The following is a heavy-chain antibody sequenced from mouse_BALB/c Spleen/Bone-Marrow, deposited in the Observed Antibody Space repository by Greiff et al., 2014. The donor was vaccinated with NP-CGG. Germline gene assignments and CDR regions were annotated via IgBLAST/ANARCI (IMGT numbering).Heavy chain of an antibody. CDR3: ARRVYYDYDGGAWFAY. Sequence: QVQLQQSGAELVKPGASVKLSCKASGYTFTSYDINWVRQRHEQGLEWIGWIFPGDGSTKYNEKFKGKATLTTDKSSSTAYMQLSRLTSEDSAVYFCARRVYYDYDGGAWFAYWGQGTLVTVSA. CDR2: IFPGDGST. V-gene: IGHV1S56*01. J-gene: IGHJ3*01. D-gene: IGHD2-4*01. CDR1: GYTFTSYD.